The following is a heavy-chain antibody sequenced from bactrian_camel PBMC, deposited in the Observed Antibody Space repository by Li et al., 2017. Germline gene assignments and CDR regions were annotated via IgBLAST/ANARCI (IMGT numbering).Heavy chain of an antibody. CDR1: GNTYTSSC. D-gene: IGHD2*01. CDR3: MSGEYCSGGYCLRI. V-gene: IGHV3S25*01. Sequence: QLVESGGGSVQVGGSLRLSCAASGNTYTSSCMAWFRQVPGKEREGVAAVYIGGDNPHYVDSVKGRFTISRDTARNTVSLQMNSLKPEDTAVYYSMSGEYCSGGYCLRIWGQGTQVTVS. J-gene: IGHJ4*01. CDR2: VYIGGDNP.